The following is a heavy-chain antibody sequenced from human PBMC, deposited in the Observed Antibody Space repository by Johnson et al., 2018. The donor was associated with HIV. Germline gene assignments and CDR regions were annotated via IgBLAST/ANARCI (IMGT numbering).Heavy chain of an antibody. J-gene: IGHJ3*02. CDR3: ARVRRSGWFDNDAFDI. V-gene: IGHV3-30*04. D-gene: IGHD6-19*01. CDR2: ISYDGSNK. CDR1: GFTFSSYA. Sequence: QVQLVESGGGVVQPGRSLRLSCAASGFTFSSYAMHWVRQAPGKGLEWVAVISYDGSNKYYADSVTGRFTISRDNSKNTLYLLMSSLRADETAVYYCARVRRSGWFDNDAFDIWGQGTMVTVSS.